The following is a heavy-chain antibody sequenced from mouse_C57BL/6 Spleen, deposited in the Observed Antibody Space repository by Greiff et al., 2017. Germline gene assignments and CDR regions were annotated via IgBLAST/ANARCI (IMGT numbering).Heavy chain of an antibody. CDR2: IYPGDGDT. V-gene: IGHV1-82*01. Sequence: VKLQESGAELVKPGASVQISCKASGYAFSSSWMNWVKQRPGKGLEWIGRIYPGDGDTNYNGKFKGKATLTADKSSSTAYMQLSSLTSEDSAVYFCAREGNYPRYFDVWGTGTTVTVSA. CDR3: AREGNYPRYFDV. CDR1: GYAFSSSW. D-gene: IGHD2-1*01. J-gene: IGHJ1*03.